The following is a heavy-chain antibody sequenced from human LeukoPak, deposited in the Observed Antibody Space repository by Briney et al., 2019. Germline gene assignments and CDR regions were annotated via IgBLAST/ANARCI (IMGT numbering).Heavy chain of an antibody. Sequence: ASVKVSCKASGYTFTGYYMHWVRQAPGQGLEWMGWINPNSGGTNYAQKFQGRVTMTRDTSISTAYMELSRLRSDDTAVCYCARGSRPGGGLQYYFDYWGQGTLVTVSS. CDR3: ARGSRPGGGLQYYFDY. V-gene: IGHV1-2*02. J-gene: IGHJ4*02. CDR2: INPNSGGT. CDR1: GYTFTGYY. D-gene: IGHD2-15*01.